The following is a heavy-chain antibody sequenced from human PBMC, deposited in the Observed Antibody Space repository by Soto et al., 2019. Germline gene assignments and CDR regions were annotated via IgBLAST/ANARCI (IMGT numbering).Heavy chain of an antibody. CDR1: GFTFSNYG. D-gene: IGHD2-15*01. J-gene: IGHJ6*02. CDR3: ASEYCRGGSCYYYGMDV. V-gene: IGHV3-33*01. CDR2: IWYDGSNK. Sequence: QVQLVESGGGVVQPGRSLRLSCAASGFTFSNYGMHWVRQAPGKGLEWVAVIWYDGSNKYYADSVKGRFTISRDNSKNTLYLQMNSLRAEDTAVYYCASEYCRGGSCYYYGMDVWGQGTTVTVSS.